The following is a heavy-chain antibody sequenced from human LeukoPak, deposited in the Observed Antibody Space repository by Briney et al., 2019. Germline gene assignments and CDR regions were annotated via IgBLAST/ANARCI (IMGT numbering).Heavy chain of an antibody. CDR2: VSAGGDTT. CDR3: ARDRSTGLDY. V-gene: IGHV3-33*08. Sequence: GGSLRLSCAASGFTFSSYSMNWVRQAPGKGLEWVSLVSAGGDTTHSADSVKGRFTISRDNSKNTLYLQMNSLRAEDTAVYYCARDRSTGLDYWGQGTLVTVSS. CDR1: GFTFSSYS. D-gene: IGHD2-2*01. J-gene: IGHJ4*02.